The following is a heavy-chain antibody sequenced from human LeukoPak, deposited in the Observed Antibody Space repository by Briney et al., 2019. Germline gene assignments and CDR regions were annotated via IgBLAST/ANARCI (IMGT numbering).Heavy chain of an antibody. CDR2: IYYSGST. J-gene: IGHJ4*02. D-gene: IGHD3-22*01. CDR3: ARGGDYYDSSGYPYYFDY. Sequence: SETLSLTCTVSGGSISSYYRSWIRQPPGKGLEWIGYIYYSGSTNYNPSLKSRVTISVDTSKNQFSLKLSSVTAADTAVYYCARGGDYYDSSGYPYYFDYWGQGTLVTVSS. CDR1: GGSISSYY. V-gene: IGHV4-59*01.